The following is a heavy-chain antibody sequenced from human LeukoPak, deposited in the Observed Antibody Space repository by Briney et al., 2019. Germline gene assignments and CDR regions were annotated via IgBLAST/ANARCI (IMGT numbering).Heavy chain of an antibody. CDR1: GFTFSSYS. CDR3: ARVPYYDILTGYQSDY. V-gene: IGHV3-21*01. CDR2: ISSSSSYI. D-gene: IGHD3-9*01. Sequence: PGGSLRLSCAASGFTFSSYSMNWVRQAPGKGLEWVSPISSSSSYIYYADSVKGRFTISRDNAKNSLYLQMNSLRAEDTAVYYCARVPYYDILTGYQSDYWGQGTLVTVSS. J-gene: IGHJ4*02.